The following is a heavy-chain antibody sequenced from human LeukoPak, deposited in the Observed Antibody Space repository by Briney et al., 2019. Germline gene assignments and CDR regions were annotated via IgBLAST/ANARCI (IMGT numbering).Heavy chain of an antibody. CDR2: IIPIFGIA. CDR3: ARDWNDEKGKLGHYFDY. V-gene: IGHV1-69*15. J-gene: IGHJ4*02. Sequence: SVKVSCKASGGTFSSYAISWVRQAPGQGLEWMGRIIPIFGIANYAQKFQGRVTITADESTSTAYMELSSLRSEDTAVYYCARDWNDEKGKLGHYFDYWGQGTLVTVS. D-gene: IGHD1-1*01. CDR1: GGTFSSYA.